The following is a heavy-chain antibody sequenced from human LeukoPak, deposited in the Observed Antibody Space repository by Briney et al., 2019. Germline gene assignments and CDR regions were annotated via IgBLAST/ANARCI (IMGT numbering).Heavy chain of an antibody. Sequence: PGGSLRLSCAASGFTFSSYEMNWVRQAPGKGLEWVSYISSSGGTIYYADSVKGRFTISRDNANNSQYLQMNSLRAEDTAVYYCARRSTVTTGRYFDYWGQGTLVTVSS. V-gene: IGHV3-48*03. CDR1: GFTFSSYE. J-gene: IGHJ4*02. CDR2: ISSSGGTI. D-gene: IGHD4-17*01. CDR3: ARRSTVTTGRYFDY.